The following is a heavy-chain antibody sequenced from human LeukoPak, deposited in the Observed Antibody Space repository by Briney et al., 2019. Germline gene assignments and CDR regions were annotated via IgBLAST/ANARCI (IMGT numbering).Heavy chain of an antibody. Sequence: SETLSLTCTVSGGSISSSSYYWGWIRQPPGKGLEWIGSFYYSGSTYYNPSLKSRVTISVDMSKTQFSLKLSSVTAADTAVYYCARLYTGGWYPGYAEYWGQGTLVTVSS. CDR3: ARLYTGGWYPGYAEY. V-gene: IGHV4-39*01. J-gene: IGHJ4*02. CDR2: FYYSGST. D-gene: IGHD6-19*01. CDR1: GGSISSSSYY.